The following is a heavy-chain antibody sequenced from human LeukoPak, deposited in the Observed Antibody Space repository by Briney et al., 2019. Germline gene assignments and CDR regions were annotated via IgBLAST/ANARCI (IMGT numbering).Heavy chain of an antibody. J-gene: IGHJ4*02. CDR3: ARGGDFRFAY. CDR2: IKPNSGAT. CDR1: GYTFTDYN. D-gene: IGHD2-21*02. Sequence: ASVKVSCKASGYTFTDYNIHWVRQAPGQGLDYMGWIKPNSGATNYVQKFQGRVTIARDTSISTAYMELSGLTSDDTAVYYCARGGDFRFAYWGQGTLVTVSS. V-gene: IGHV1-2*02.